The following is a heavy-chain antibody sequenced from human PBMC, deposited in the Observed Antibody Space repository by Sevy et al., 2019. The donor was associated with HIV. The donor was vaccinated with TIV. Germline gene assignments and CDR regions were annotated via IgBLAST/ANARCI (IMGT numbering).Heavy chain of an antibody. Sequence: GGSLRLSCVSSGFTFSTYDMYWVRQVTGKGLEWISGVGPAGDQFYPGSVKGRFTISRENAKNSIYLRMNNLRAGDTAVYYCARSGGYSDYGMDVWGQGTTVTVSS. CDR3: ARSGGYSDYGMDV. D-gene: IGHD5-12*01. V-gene: IGHV3-13*05. J-gene: IGHJ6*02. CDR1: GFTFSTYD. CDR2: VGPAGDQ.